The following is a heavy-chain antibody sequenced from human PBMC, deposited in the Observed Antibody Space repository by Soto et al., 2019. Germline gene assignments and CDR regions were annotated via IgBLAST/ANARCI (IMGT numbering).Heavy chain of an antibody. Sequence: QVQLVQSGAEVKKPGASVKVSCMASGYTFTSYAMHWVRQAPGQRLEWMGWINAGNGNTKYSQKFQGRVTITRDTSASTAYMELSSLRSEDTAVYYCARVTGYYAPDYWGQGTLVTVSS. D-gene: IGHD3-9*01. V-gene: IGHV1-3*01. J-gene: IGHJ4*02. CDR3: ARVTGYYAPDY. CDR2: INAGNGNT. CDR1: GYTFTSYA.